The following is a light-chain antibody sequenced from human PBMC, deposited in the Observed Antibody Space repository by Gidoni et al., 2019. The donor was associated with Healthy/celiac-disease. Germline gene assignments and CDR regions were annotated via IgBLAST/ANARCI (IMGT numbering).Light chain of an antibody. CDR1: QSVLYSSNKKNY. CDR3: QQYYSTPS. CDR2: WAS. V-gene: IGKV4-1*01. Sequence: DIVMTQSPDSLAVSLGERATINCKCSQSVLYSSNKKNYLAWYQQKPGQPPKLLIYWASTRESGVPDRFSGRGSGTDFTLTISRLQAEDVAVYYCQQYYSTPSFGQGTKVEIK. J-gene: IGKJ1*01.